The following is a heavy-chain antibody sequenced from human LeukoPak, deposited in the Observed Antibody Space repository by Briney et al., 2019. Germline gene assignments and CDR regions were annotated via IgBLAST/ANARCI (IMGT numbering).Heavy chain of an antibody. V-gene: IGHV1-46*01. Sequence: ASVKVSCKASGYTFTSYYMHWVRQAPGQGLEWMGIINPSGGSTSYAQKFQGRVTMTRDTSTSTVYMELSSLRSEDTAVYYCAGTPQSAHYYDSSGPLYYFDYWGQGTLVTVSS. CDR1: GYTFTSYY. D-gene: IGHD3-22*01. CDR2: INPSGGST. J-gene: IGHJ4*02. CDR3: AGTPQSAHYYDSSGPLYYFDY.